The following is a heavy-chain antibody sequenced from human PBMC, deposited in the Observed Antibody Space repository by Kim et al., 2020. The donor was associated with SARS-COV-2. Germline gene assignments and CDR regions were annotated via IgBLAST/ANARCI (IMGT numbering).Heavy chain of an antibody. J-gene: IGHJ6*02. Sequence: ASVKVSCKASGYTFTSYYMHWVRQAPGQGLEWMGIINPSGGSTSYAQKFQGRVTMTRDTSTSTVYMELSSLRSEDTAVYYCARDESPNSYSSSWYWDYYYYYGMDVWGQGTTVTVSS. V-gene: IGHV1-46*01. CDR2: INPSGGST. D-gene: IGHD6-13*01. CDR3: ARDESPNSYSSSWYWDYYYYYGMDV. CDR1: GYTFTSYY.